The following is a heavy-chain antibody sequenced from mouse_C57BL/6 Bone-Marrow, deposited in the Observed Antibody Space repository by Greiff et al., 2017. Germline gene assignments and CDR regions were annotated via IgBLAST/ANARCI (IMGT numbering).Heavy chain of an antibody. J-gene: IGHJ1*03. CDR3: ARSRNIYDLYRCV. CDR2: IYPGSGNT. V-gene: IGHV1-76*01. Sequence: VQLQQSGAELVRPGASVKLSCKASGYTFTDYYITWVKQRPGQGLVWIASIYPGSGNTYSNEKFKGKATLTAETSSSTAYMQLSSLTSEDSAVYFCARSRNIYDLYRCVGGTGTTDRVSS. CDR1: GYTFTDYY. D-gene: IGHD1-3*01.